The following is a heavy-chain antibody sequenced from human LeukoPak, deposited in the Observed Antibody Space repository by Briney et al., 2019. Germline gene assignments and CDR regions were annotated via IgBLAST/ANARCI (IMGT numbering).Heavy chain of an antibody. CDR1: GGSISTSTYY. D-gene: IGHD2-15*01. Sequence: SETLSLTCIVSGGSISTSTYYWAWVRQPPGKGLEWIGSIYKTGSTNYNPSLKSRVTISVDTSKNQFSLKLSSVTAADTAVYYCARGYCSGGSCYSYYYYNYMDVWGKGTTVTVSS. CDR2: IYKTGST. V-gene: IGHV4-39*07. J-gene: IGHJ6*03. CDR3: ARGYCSGGSCYSYYYYNYMDV.